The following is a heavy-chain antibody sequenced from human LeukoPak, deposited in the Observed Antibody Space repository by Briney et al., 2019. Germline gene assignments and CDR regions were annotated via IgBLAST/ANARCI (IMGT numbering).Heavy chain of an antibody. Sequence: GGSLRLSCAASGFTFSSYTMNWVRQAPGKGLEWVSSITRTSIYIYYADSVKGRFTISRDNSKNTLYLQMNSLRAEDTAVYYCARGVRYFEGNYMDVWGKGTTVTISS. CDR1: GFTFSSYT. D-gene: IGHD3-9*01. CDR2: ITRTSIYI. J-gene: IGHJ6*03. V-gene: IGHV3-21*04. CDR3: ARGVRYFEGNYMDV.